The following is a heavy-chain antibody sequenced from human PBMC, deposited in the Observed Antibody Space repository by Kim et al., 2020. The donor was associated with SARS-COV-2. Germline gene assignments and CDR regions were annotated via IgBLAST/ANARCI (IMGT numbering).Heavy chain of an antibody. CDR3: ARDNDNWNPGAFDI. Sequence: GGSLRLSCAASGFTFSDYYMSWIRQAPGKGLEWVSYISSSSSYTNYADSVKGRFTISRDNAKNSLYLQMNSLRAEDTAVYYCARDNDNWNPGAFDIWGQGTMVTVSS. D-gene: IGHD1-20*01. CDR2: ISSSSSYT. V-gene: IGHV3-11*05. CDR1: GFTFSDYY. J-gene: IGHJ3*02.